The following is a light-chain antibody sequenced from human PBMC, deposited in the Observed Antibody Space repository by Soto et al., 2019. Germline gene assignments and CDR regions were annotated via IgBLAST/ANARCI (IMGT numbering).Light chain of an antibody. J-gene: IGKJ1*01. CDR1: ESINNW. V-gene: IGKV1-5*03. CDR3: QQYKSPPWT. CDR2: RAS. Sequence: DIQMTQSPPTLSASVGDRVTISCRASESINNWLAWYQHKPGKAPKLLIYRASSLESGVPSRFSGSGSGTESTLTISSLQPDDFATYYCQQYKSPPWTFGQGTKV.